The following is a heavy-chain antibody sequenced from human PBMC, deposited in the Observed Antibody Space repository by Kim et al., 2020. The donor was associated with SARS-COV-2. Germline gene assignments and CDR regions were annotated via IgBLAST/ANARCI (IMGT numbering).Heavy chain of an antibody. Sequence: GGSLRLSCVASGFTFDIYAMSWVRQAPGKGLEWVSVISGGGVNKFSADSVRGRFTTSRDNSKNTLYLQMNNLRDEDTALYSFAEIVLMAVYNYFYYY. V-gene: IGHV3-23*01. J-gene: IGHJ6*03. D-gene: IGHD2-8*01. CDR2: ISGGGVNK. CDR3: AEIVLMAVYNYFYYY. CDR1: GFTFDIYA.